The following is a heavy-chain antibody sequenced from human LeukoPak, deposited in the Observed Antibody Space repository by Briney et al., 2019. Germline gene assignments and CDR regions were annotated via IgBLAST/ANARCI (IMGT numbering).Heavy chain of an antibody. CDR2: MNPNSGNT. V-gene: IGHV1-8*01. Sequence: ASVKLSCKASGYTFTSYDINWVRQATGQGLEWMGWMNPNSGNTGYAQKFQGRVTMTRSTSISTAYMELSSLRSEDTAVYYCAREVRAGSEAATISSGFDYWGQGTLVNVP. D-gene: IGHD5-12*01. CDR3: AREVRAGSEAATISSGFDY. J-gene: IGHJ4*02. CDR1: GYTFTSYD.